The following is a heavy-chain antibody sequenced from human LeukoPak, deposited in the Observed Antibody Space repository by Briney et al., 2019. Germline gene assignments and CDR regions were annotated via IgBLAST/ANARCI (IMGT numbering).Heavy chain of an antibody. V-gene: IGHV3-33*01. D-gene: IGHD2-8*01. CDR1: GFTFSSYG. J-gene: IGHJ3*02. CDR3: ARARVGCTNYAFDI. Sequence: GRSLRLSCAASGFTFSSYGMHWVRQAPGKGLEWVAVIWYDGSNKFYADSVKGRFTISRDNSKNTLHLQMNSLRAEDTAVYYCARARVGCTNYAFDIWGQGAMVTVSS. CDR2: IWYDGSNK.